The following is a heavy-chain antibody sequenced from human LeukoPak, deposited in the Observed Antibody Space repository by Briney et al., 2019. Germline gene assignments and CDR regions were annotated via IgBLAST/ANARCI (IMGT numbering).Heavy chain of an antibody. V-gene: IGHV4-61*01. Sequence: SDTLSLTCTVSGXSVSSGIYYWRWIPQPPGEGVEWIEHIFYNGSTDYNPSLKIRVTISVDTSKNQSSLKLGSVTAPGTAVYYCARGITMFWGPLIWFDPWGRRTLVTVSS. CDR2: IFYNGST. J-gene: IGHJ5*02. CDR1: GXSVSSGIYY. CDR3: ARGITMFWGPLIWFDP. D-gene: IGHD3-10*01.